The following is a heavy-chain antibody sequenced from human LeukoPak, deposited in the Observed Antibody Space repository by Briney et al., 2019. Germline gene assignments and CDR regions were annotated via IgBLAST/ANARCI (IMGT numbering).Heavy chain of an antibody. J-gene: IGHJ4*02. CDR3: AREGRVSGYDFDC. CDR1: GFTFSSYW. D-gene: IGHD5-12*01. CDR2: INSDGSSI. V-gene: IGHV3-74*03. Sequence: GGSLRLSCAASGFTFSSYWMHWVLQAPGKGLVWVSRINSDGSSITYADSVKGRFTISRDNAKNTLYLQMNSLRVEDTAVYYCAREGRVSGYDFDCWGQGTLVTVSS.